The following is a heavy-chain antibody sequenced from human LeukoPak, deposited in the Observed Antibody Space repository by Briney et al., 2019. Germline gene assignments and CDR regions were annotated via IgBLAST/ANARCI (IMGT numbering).Heavy chain of an antibody. V-gene: IGHV3-21*04. D-gene: IGHD3-10*01. J-gene: IGHJ4*02. CDR1: GFTFSSYR. Sequence: GGSLRLSCAASGFTFSSYRMNWVRQAPGKGLEWVSSISSSGVYIYYADSLKGRFTISRDNAKNSLYLQMNSLRAEDTALYYCAKGGITMVRGVPDYWGQGTLVTVSS. CDR2: ISSSGVYI. CDR3: AKGGITMVRGVPDY.